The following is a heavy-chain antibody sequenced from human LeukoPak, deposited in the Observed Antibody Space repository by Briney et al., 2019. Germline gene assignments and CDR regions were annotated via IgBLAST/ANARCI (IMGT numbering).Heavy chain of an antibody. Sequence: NPSETLSLTCAVYGGSFSGYYWSWIRQPPGKWLEWIGEINHSGSTNYNPSLKSRVTISVDTSKNQFSLKLSSVTAADTAVYYCARGQDRVLRFLEWLPSGWFDPWGQGTLVTVSS. D-gene: IGHD3-3*01. J-gene: IGHJ5*02. V-gene: IGHV4-34*01. CDR1: GGSFSGYY. CDR3: ARGQDRVLRFLEWLPSGWFDP. CDR2: INHSGST.